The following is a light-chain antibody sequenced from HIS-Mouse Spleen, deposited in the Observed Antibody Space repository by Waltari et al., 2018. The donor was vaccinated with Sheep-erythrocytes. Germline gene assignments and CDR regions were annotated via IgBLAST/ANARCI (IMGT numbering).Light chain of an antibody. Sequence: QSALTQPASVSGSPGQSITTSCPGTSSDVWSSNLVSWYQQHPGKAPKLMIYEGSKRPSGVSNRFSGSKSGNTASLTISGLQAEDEADYYCCSYAGSSTPWVFGGGTKLTVL. CDR3: CSYAGSSTPWV. V-gene: IGLV2-23*01. CDR1: SSDVWSSNL. J-gene: IGLJ3*02. CDR2: EGS.